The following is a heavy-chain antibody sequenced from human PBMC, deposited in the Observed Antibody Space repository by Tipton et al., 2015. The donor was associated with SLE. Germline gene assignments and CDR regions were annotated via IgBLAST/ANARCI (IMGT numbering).Heavy chain of an antibody. CDR3: ARHRTLFYMDV. CDR2: IYPGDSDT. D-gene: IGHD1-14*01. V-gene: IGHV5-51*03. CDR1: GYSFATYW. Sequence: QLVQSGAEVKKPGESLKISCQSSGYSFATYWIAWVRQMPGTGLEWMGIIYPGDSDTRYNPSFQGQVTISADKSLRTAYLQWNSLKESDTAIYFCARHRTLFYMDVWGKGTTVTVSS. J-gene: IGHJ6*03.